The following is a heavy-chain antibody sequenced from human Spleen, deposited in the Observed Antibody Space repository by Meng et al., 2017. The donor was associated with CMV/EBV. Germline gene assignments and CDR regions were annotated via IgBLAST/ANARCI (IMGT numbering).Heavy chain of an antibody. CDR3: ASAVLRFLEWSETFDH. CDR1: GYTFTGYY. J-gene: IGHJ4*02. D-gene: IGHD3-3*01. CDR2: INPNSGGT. Sequence: ASVKVSCKASGYTFTGYYMHWVRQAPGQGLEWMGWINPNSGGTNYAQKFQGRVTMTRDTSISTAYMELSRLRSDDTAVYYCASAVLRFLEWSETFDHWGQGTLVTVSS. V-gene: IGHV1-2*02.